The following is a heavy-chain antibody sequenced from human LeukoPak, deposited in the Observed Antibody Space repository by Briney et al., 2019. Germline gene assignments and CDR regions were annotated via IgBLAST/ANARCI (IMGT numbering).Heavy chain of an antibody. CDR3: ARHSGYSSSWPDY. D-gene: IGHD6-13*01. CDR1: GGSFSGYY. Sequence: SETLSLTCAVYGGSFSGYYWSWIRQPPGKGLEWIGEINHSGGTNYNPSLKSRVTISVDTSKNQFSLKLSSVTAADTAVYYCARHSGYSSSWPDYWGQGTLVTVSS. CDR2: INHSGGT. J-gene: IGHJ4*02. V-gene: IGHV4-34*01.